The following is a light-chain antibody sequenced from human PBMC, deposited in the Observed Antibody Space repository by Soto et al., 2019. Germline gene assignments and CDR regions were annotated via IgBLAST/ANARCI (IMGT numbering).Light chain of an antibody. J-gene: IGKJ4*01. V-gene: IGKV3-15*01. Sequence: EIVMTQSPATLSVSPGERATLSCRASQSVSTNLAWYQQTPGQAPRLLIYGASTRATGIPARFSGSGSGTEFTLTISSLQSEDFAVYYCQQYNNWPALTFGGGTKVDIK. CDR2: GAS. CDR1: QSVSTN. CDR3: QQYNNWPALT.